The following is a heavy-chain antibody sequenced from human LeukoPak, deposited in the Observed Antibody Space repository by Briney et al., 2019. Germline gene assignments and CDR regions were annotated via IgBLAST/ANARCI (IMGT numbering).Heavy chain of an antibody. CDR1: GFTLSNFA. CDR2: IDGSGDKT. V-gene: IGHV3-23*01. D-gene: IGHD7-27*01. Sequence: GGSLRLSCAASGFTLSNFAIRWVRQVPGKGLEWVSSIDGSGDKTHYPDSVRGRFTVSGDNSKNTLYLQMNSLRVEDTATYFCAKVQFNWGPIDYWGQGTPVIVSS. J-gene: IGHJ4*02. CDR3: AKVQFNWGPIDY.